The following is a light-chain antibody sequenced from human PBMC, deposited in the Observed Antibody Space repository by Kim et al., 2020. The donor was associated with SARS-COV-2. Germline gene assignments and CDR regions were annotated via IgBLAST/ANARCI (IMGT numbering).Light chain of an antibody. Sequence: ITISCTGTSSDVGGYNYVSWYQQHPGKAPKLMIYDVSNRPSGVSNRFSGSKSGNTASLTISGLQAEDEADYYCSSYTSSSTQVFGTGTKVTVL. CDR3: SSYTSSSTQV. J-gene: IGLJ1*01. CDR1: SSDVGGYNY. V-gene: IGLV2-14*03. CDR2: DVS.